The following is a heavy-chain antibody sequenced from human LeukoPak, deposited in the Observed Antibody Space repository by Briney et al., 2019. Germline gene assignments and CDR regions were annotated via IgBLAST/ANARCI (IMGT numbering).Heavy chain of an antibody. CDR3: ARDSGTGWNY. CDR2: IKQDGSDK. V-gene: IGHV3-7*01. J-gene: IGHJ4*02. D-gene: IGHD3/OR15-3a*01. CDR1: GFTFSSYW. Sequence: GGSLRLSCAAPGFTFSSYWMTWVRQAPGKGLEWVASIKQDGSDKYYVDSVKGRFTISRDNAKNSVYLQMNSLRVEDTAVFYCARDSGTGWNYWGQGTLVTVSS.